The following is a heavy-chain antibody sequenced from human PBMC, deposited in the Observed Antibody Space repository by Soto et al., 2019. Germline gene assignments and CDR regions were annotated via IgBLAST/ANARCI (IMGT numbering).Heavy chain of an antibody. CDR2: IYPGDSDT. CDR3: ARWDGDSNSYYYYYMDV. D-gene: IGHD4-17*01. V-gene: IGHV5-51*01. CDR1: GYSFTSYW. Sequence: GESLKISCKGSGYSFTSYWIGWVRQMPGKGLEWMGIIYPGDSDTRYSPSFQGQVTISADKSISTAYLQWSSLKASDTAMYYCARWDGDSNSYYYYYMDVWGKGTTVTVSS. J-gene: IGHJ6*03.